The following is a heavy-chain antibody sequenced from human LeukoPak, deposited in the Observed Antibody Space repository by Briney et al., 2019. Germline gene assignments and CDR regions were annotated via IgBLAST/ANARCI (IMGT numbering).Heavy chain of an antibody. CDR2: MNPDSGNT. D-gene: IGHD3-10*01. J-gene: IGHJ4*02. CDR3: ARARRYYYGSGSYTLGY. V-gene: IGHV1-8*03. Sequence: GASVKVSCKASGYTFTSYDTNWVRQATGQGLEWMGWMNPDSGNTGYAQKFQGRVTITRNASISTAYMELSSLRSEDTAVYYCARARRYYYGSGSYTLGYWGQGTLVTVSS. CDR1: GYTFTSYD.